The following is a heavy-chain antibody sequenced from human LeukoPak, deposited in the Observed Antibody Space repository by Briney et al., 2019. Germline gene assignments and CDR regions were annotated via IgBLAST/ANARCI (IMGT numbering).Heavy chain of an antibody. D-gene: IGHD4-17*01. CDR2: ISGSGGST. V-gene: IGHV3-23*01. CDR1: GGSISSYY. Sequence: ETLSLTCTVSGGSISSYYWSWIRQPPGKGLEWVSAISGSGGSTYSADSVKGRFTISRDNSKNTPYLQMNSLRAEDTAVYYCAKDGIVGDYAFYYYYMDVWGKGTTVTVSS. J-gene: IGHJ6*03. CDR3: AKDGIVGDYAFYYYYMDV.